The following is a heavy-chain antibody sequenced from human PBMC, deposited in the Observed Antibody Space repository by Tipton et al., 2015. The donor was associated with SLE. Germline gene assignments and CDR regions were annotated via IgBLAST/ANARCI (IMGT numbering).Heavy chain of an antibody. D-gene: IGHD3-16*01. Sequence: TLSLTCTVSGGSISSGGYYWSWIRQHPGKGLEWIGYIYYGGSTYYNPSLKSRVTISIDTSKNQFSLKLSSVTAADTAEYYCARKRLPDLDFDLWGRGTLVTVSS. CDR1: GGSISSGGYY. CDR2: IYYGGST. J-gene: IGHJ2*01. V-gene: IGHV4-31*03. CDR3: ARKRLPDLDFDL.